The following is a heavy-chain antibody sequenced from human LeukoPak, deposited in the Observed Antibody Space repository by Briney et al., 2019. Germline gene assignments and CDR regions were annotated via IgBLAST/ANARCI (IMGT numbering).Heavy chain of an antibody. V-gene: IGHV3-74*01. CDR1: GFTFSSYW. D-gene: IGHD1-26*01. CDR2: VNSDGSST. J-gene: IGHJ4*02. CDR3: ARGYSGTYRLGY. Sequence: VGSLRLSCAASGFTFSSYWMHWVRQAPGKGLVWVSRVNSDGSSTDYADSVKGRFTISRDNAKNTLYLQMNSLRAEDTAVYYCARGYSGTYRLGYWGQGTLVTVSS.